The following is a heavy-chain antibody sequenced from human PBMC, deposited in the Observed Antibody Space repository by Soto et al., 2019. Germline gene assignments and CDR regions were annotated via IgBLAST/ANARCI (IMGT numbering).Heavy chain of an antibody. D-gene: IGHD6-13*01. V-gene: IGHV3-23*01. CDR3: ARRSSSWYFDY. CDR1: GFTFSSYA. Sequence: EVQLLESGGGLVQPGGSLRLSCAASGFTFSSYARNWVRQAPGKGLEWVSVISGSDGSTYYADSVKGRFTISRDNSKNTLNLQMNSLRAEDTAVYYCARRSSSWYFDYWGQGTLVTVSS. J-gene: IGHJ4*02. CDR2: ISGSDGST.